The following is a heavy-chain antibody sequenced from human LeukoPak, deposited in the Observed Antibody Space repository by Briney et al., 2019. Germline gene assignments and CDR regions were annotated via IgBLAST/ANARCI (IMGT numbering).Heavy chain of an antibody. V-gene: IGHV1-69*04. CDR1: GGTFSSYA. CDR3: ARDRTTMVRVNWYFDL. CDR2: IIPILGIA. Sequence: ASVKVSCKASGGTFSSYAISWVRQAPGQGLEWMGRIIPILGIANYAQKFQGRVTITADKSTSTAYMELSSLRSEDTAVYYCARDRTTMVRVNWYFDLWGRGTLVTVSS. D-gene: IGHD3-10*01. J-gene: IGHJ2*01.